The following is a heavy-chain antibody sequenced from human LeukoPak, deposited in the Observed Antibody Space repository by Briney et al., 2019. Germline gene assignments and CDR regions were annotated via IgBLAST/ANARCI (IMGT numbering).Heavy chain of an antibody. D-gene: IGHD3-22*01. CDR2: IWYDGSNK. J-gene: IGHJ5*02. Sequence: GGSLRLSCAASGFTFSSYGMHWVRQAPGKGLEWVAVIWYDGSNKYYADSVKGRFTISRDNSKNTLYLQMNSLRAEDTAVYYCARHYYDSSGYPNGDRWFDPWGQGTLVTVSS. CDR1: GFTFSSYG. CDR3: ARHYYDSSGYPNGDRWFDP. V-gene: IGHV3-33*01.